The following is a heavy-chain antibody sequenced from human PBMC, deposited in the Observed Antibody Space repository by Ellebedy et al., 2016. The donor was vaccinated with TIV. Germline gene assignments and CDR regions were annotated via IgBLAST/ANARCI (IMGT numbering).Heavy chain of an antibody. Sequence: GESLKISCAASGFTFSSYEMNWVRQASGGGLEWLGRIRGNANNYATVYAASVKGRFTISRDDSENAAYLQMNSLKTEDTAIYYCTASAGTSSGGFDPWGQGTLVTVSS. D-gene: IGHD6-19*01. CDR3: TASAGTSSGGFDP. CDR2: IRGNANNYAT. V-gene: IGHV3-73*01. CDR1: GFTFSSYE. J-gene: IGHJ5*02.